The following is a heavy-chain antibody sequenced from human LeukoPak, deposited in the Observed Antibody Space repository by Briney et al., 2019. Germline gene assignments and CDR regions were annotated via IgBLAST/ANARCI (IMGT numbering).Heavy chain of an antibody. V-gene: IGHV4-59*01. CDR3: ARGGYCSGGSCYSLDYFDY. D-gene: IGHD2-15*01. Sequence: SETLSLTCTVSGGSISSYYWSWIRQPPGKGLEWIGYIYYSGSTNYNPSLKSRVTISADTSKNQFSLKLSSVTAADTAVYYCARGGYCSGGSCYSLDYFDYWGQGTLVTVSS. CDR1: GGSISSYY. CDR2: IYYSGST. J-gene: IGHJ4*02.